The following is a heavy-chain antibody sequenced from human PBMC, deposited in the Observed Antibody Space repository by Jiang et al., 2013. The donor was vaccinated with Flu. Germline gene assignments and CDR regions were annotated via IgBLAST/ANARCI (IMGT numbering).Heavy chain of an antibody. V-gene: IGHV3-30-3*01. D-gene: IGHD2-2*01. CDR2: ISYDGSNK. Sequence: QLLESGGGVVQPGRSLRLSCAASGFTFSSYAMHWVRQAPGKGLEWVAVISYDGSNKYYADSVKGRFTISRDNSKNTLYLQMNSLRAEDTAVYYCASPVPAATSIWGQGTMVTVSS. J-gene: IGHJ3*02. CDR3: ASPVPAATSI. CDR1: GFTFSSYA.